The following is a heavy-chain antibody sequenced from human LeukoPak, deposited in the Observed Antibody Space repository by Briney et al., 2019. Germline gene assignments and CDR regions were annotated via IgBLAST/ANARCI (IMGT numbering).Heavy chain of an antibody. D-gene: IGHD5/OR15-5a*01. J-gene: IGHJ3*02. CDR1: RFTFSNYA. CDR2: ISGSGSGT. CDR3: AKDASTRGDAFDI. V-gene: IGHV3-23*01. Sequence: GGSLRLSCVASRFTFSNYAMSWVRQAPGKGLEWVSTISGSGSGTYYADSVKGRFTITRDNPKNTLYLQMNSLRAEDTAVYYCAKDASTRGDAFDIWGKGTMVTVSS.